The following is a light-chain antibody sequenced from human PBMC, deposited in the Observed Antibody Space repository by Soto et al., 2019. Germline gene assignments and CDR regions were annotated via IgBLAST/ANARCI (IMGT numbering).Light chain of an antibody. CDR3: QPYNNWPRT. CDR2: DDS. CDR1: QSVNND. J-gene: IGKJ2*01. V-gene: IGKV3-15*01. Sequence: EIVMTQSPATLSVSPGERVTLSCSASQSVNNDLVWYQQKPGQAPTPLIYDDSTRAAGIPFRFRGSGSGTDLTLTIISLQSEDFAVYYCQPYNNWPRTFGQGTKLEIK.